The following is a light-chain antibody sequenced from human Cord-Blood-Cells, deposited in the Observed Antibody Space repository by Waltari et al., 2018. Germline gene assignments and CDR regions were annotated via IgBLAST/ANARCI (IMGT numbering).Light chain of an antibody. CDR3: SSYAGSNKLV. CDR1: SSDAGGYNY. J-gene: IGLJ2*01. Sequence: QSALTQPPSASASPGQSVTISCTGTSSDAGGYNYVSWYQQHPGKAPKLMIYEVSKRPSGVPDRFSGSKSGNTASLTVSGLQAEDEADYYCSSYAGSNKLVFGGGTKLTVL. CDR2: EVS. V-gene: IGLV2-8*01.